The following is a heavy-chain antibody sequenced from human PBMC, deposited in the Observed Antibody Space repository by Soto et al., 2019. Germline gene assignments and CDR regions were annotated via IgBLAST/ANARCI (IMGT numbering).Heavy chain of an antibody. J-gene: IGHJ4*02. Sequence: QLQLQESGPGLVKPSETLSLTCTVSGGSISRSSYYWGWIRQPPGKGLEWIGNIYYSGNTYYNPSLQSRVTISVDTSKHHFSLKLTSATAADTAVYYCARRITRPERFDYWGQGALVTVSS. V-gene: IGHV4-39*02. D-gene: IGHD1-20*01. CDR1: GGSISRSSYY. CDR2: IYYSGNT. CDR3: ARRITRPERFDY.